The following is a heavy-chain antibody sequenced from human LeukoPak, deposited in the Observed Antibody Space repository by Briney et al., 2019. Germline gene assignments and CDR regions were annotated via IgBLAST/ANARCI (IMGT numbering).Heavy chain of an antibody. CDR2: ISAYNGNT. CDR3: ARAYNWNDFDY. J-gene: IGHJ4*02. V-gene: IGHV1-18*04. Sequence: ASVKVSCKASGYTFTSYYMHWVRQAPGQGLEWMGWISAYNGNTNYAQKLQGRVTMTTDTSTSTAYMELRSLRSDDTAVYYCARAYNWNDFDYWGQGTLVTVSS. CDR1: GYTFTSYY. D-gene: IGHD1-20*01.